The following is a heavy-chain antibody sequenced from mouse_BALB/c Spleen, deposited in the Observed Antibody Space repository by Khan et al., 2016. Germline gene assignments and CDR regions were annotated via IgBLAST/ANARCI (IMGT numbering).Heavy chain of an antibody. J-gene: IGHJ3*01. CDR1: GFTFSSFG. V-gene: IGHV5-17*02. Sequence: EVELVESGGGLVQPGGSRKLSCAASGFTFSSFGMHWVRQAPEKGLEWVAYISSGTGTIYYVDTVKGRFTISRDNPKNTLFLQMTSLRSEDTAMYYYVRDGRPWFAYWGQGTLVTVSA. CDR3: VRDGRPWFAY. CDR2: ISSGTGTI. D-gene: IGHD2-12*01.